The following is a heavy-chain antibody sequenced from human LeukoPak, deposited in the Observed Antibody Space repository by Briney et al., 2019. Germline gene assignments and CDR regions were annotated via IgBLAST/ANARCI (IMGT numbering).Heavy chain of an antibody. V-gene: IGHV3-23*01. Sequence: GGSLRLSCAASGFTFSSYAMSWVRQAPGKGLEWVSGISASGGITYYAESVKGRLTISRDNSKNTLYLQMNSLRAEDTAVYYCAGGTWIQLWLDYWGQGTLVTVSS. J-gene: IGHJ4*02. CDR2: ISASGGIT. CDR3: AGGTWIQLWLDY. D-gene: IGHD5-18*01. CDR1: GFTFSSYA.